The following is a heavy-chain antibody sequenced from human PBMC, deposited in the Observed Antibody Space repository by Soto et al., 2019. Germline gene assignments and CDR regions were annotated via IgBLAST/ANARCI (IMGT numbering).Heavy chain of an antibody. J-gene: IGHJ6*03. D-gene: IGHD2-2*01. CDR3: ARGSRDCSSTSCPEKYYYYYMDV. Sequence: GGSLRLSCAASGFTFSSYAMHWVRQAPGKGLEYVSAISSNGGGTYYANSVKGRFTISRDNSKNTLYLQMGSLRAEDMAVYYCARGSRDCSSTSCPEKYYYYYMDVWGKGTTVTVSS. V-gene: IGHV3-64*01. CDR2: ISSNGGGT. CDR1: GFTFSSYA.